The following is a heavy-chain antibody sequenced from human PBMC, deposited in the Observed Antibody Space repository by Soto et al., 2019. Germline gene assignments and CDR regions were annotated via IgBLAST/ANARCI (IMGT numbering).Heavy chain of an antibody. CDR3: ASYYYGSGSYNFDY. D-gene: IGHD3-10*01. CDR2: IYYSGST. V-gene: IGHV4-39*01. Sequence: PSETLSLTCTVSGGSISSSSYYWGWIRQPPGKGLEWIGSIYYSGSTYYNPSLKSRVTISVDTSKNQFSLKLSSVTAADTAVYYCASYYYGSGSYNFDYWGQGTLVTVSS. J-gene: IGHJ4*02. CDR1: GGSISSSSYY.